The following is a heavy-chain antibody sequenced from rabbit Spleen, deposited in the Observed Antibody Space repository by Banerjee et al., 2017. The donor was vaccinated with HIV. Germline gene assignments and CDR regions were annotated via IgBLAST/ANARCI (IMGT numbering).Heavy chain of an antibody. V-gene: IGHV1S45*01. CDR3: ARGAWSTDCMNL. D-gene: IGHD7-1*01. Sequence: QEQLVESGGDLVKPEGSLTLTCTASGFTLSSYWICWVRQAPGKGLEWIGCIDAGAGGSTYYASWAKGRFTISKISSTTVTLQMTSLTAADTATYFCARGAWSTDCMNLWGPGTLVTVS. CDR2: IDAGAGGST. J-gene: IGHJ4*01. CDR1: GFTLSSYW.